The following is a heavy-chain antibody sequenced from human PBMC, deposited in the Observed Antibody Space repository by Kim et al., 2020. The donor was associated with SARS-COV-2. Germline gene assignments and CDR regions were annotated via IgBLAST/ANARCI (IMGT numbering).Heavy chain of an antibody. CDR1: GGSVSSGPYL. V-gene: IGHV4-61*01. D-gene: IGHD6-19*01. CDR3: ARLVGWHTSRFDF. CDR2: IFFTGNT. J-gene: IGHJ4*02. Sequence: SETLSLTCTVSGGSVSSGPYLWSWIRQPPGMGLEWIGSIFFTGNTNYNPSLKSRVTISVDTSKNQFSLEVDSVTAADTAVYFCARLVGWHTSRFDFWGQG.